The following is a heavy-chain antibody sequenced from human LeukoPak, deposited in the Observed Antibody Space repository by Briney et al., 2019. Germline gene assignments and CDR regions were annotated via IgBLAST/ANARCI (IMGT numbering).Heavy chain of an antibody. D-gene: IGHD3-10*01. CDR3: ARVSTWFGEFFQH. CDR2: INHSGST. CDR1: GGSFSGYY. Sequence: PSETLSLTCAVYGGSFSGYYWSWIRQPPGKGLEWIGEINHSGSTNYNPSLKSRVTISVDTSKNQFSLKLSSVTAADTAVYYCARVSTWFGEFFQHWGQGTLVTVSS. V-gene: IGHV4-34*01. J-gene: IGHJ1*01.